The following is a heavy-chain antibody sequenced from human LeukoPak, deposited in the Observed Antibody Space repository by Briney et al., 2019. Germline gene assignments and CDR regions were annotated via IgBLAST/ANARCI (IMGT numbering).Heavy chain of an antibody. J-gene: IGHJ4*02. D-gene: IGHD6-13*01. V-gene: IGHV4-34*11. CDR2: IYGSETT. CDR3: ASRPGGSTWYGVFDF. Sequence: PSETLSLTCAVYGGSFSGYYWSWIRQPPGKGLEWIGYIYGSETTNYNPSLKSRVTMSVDSSKNQFSLNLSSVTAADTALYYCASRPGGSTWYGVFDFWSRGTLVTVSS. CDR1: GGSFSGYY.